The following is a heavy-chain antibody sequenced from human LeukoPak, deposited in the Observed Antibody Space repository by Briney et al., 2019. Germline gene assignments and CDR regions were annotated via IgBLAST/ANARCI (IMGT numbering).Heavy chain of an antibody. CDR2: INAGNGNT. J-gene: IGHJ4*02. CDR3: ARDSSRAYCGGDCYSPLDY. CDR1: GYTFTSYA. D-gene: IGHD2-21*02. Sequence: AASVKVSCKASGYTFTSYAMHWVRQAPGQRLEWMGWINAGNGNTKYSQKFQGRVTITRDTSASTAYMELSSLRSEDTAVYYCARDSSRAYCGGDCYSPLDYWGQGTLVTVSS. V-gene: IGHV1-3*01.